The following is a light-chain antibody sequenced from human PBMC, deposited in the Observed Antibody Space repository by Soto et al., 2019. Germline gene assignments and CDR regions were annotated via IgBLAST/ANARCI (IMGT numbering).Light chain of an antibody. J-gene: IGKJ4*01. CDR3: QQHKRYPVT. V-gene: IGKV1-5*01. CDR2: DAS. CDR1: QNIDIW. Sequence: DIQMTQSPSTLSASVGDRVTITCRASQNIDIWLSWYQQKPGKAPKLLIYDASNLNSVVPSRFSGSGSGTELTLTISSLQPDDFGTYYCQQHKRYPVTFGGGTKVEIK.